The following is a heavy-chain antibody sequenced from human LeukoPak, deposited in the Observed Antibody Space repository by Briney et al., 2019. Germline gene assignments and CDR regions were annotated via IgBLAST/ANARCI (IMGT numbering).Heavy chain of an antibody. CDR1: GFTFSSYA. J-gene: IGHJ6*02. D-gene: IGHD3-3*01. CDR3: ARAGYDFWSGYPNYYGMDV. V-gene: IGHV4-59*01. Sequence: PGGSLRLSCAASGFTFSSYAMSWVRQAPGKGLEWIGYIYYSGSTNYNPSLKSRVTISVDTSKNQFSLKLSSVTAADTAVYYCARAGYDFWSGYPNYYGMDVWGQGTTVTVSS. CDR2: IYYSGST.